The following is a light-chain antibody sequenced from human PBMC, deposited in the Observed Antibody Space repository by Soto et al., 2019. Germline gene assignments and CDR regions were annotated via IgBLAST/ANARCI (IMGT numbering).Light chain of an antibody. J-gene: IGLJ1*01. Sequence: QTVLTQSASVSGSPGQSITISCTGTSSDFGGYNYVSWYQQHPGKAPKLMIYDVSNRPSGVSNRFSGSKSGNTASLTISGLQAEDEADYYCSSYTSSSTYYVFGTGTRSPS. CDR3: SSYTSSSTYYV. CDR2: DVS. CDR1: SSDFGGYNY. V-gene: IGLV2-14*01.